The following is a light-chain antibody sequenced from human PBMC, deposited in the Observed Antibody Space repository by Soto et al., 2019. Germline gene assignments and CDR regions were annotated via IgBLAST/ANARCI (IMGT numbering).Light chain of an antibody. CDR1: QSVLISSSNKNY. Sequence: DIVMTQSPDSLAVSLGERATINCKSSQSVLISSSNKNYLGWYQQKPGQPPKLLISWASTRESGVPDRFSGRGSGTAFTLTLSSLQAEYVAVYYCQHRGTFGQGTKLEIK. CDR3: QHRGT. CDR2: WAS. V-gene: IGKV4-1*01. J-gene: IGKJ2*01.